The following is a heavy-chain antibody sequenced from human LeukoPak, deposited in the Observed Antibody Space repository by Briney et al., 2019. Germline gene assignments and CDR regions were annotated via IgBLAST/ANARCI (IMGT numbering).Heavy chain of an antibody. Sequence: ASVKVSCKASGYTFTSYGISWVRQAPGQGLEWMGWISAYNGNTNYAQKLQGRVTMTTDTSTSTAYMELRSLRSDDTAVYYCARGNPAGSGLNCYYYMDVWGKGTTVTVSS. CDR3: ARGNPAGSGLNCYYYMDV. CDR2: ISAYNGNT. J-gene: IGHJ6*03. CDR1: GYTFTSYG. V-gene: IGHV1-18*01. D-gene: IGHD6-13*01.